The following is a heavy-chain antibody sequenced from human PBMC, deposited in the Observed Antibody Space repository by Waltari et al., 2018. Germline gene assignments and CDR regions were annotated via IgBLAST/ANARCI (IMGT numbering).Heavy chain of an antibody. CDR1: GFTVSSNY. V-gene: IGHV3-53*01. D-gene: IGHD1-26*01. J-gene: IGHJ5*02. CDR2: IYSGGST. CDR3: ASDVHSGRYGWFDP. Sequence: EVQLVESGGGLIQPGGSLRLSCTASGFTVSSNYMSWVRQAPGKGLELVSVIYSGGSTYYADSVKGRFTISRDNAKNTVYLQMNSLRVEDTAVYHCASDVHSGRYGWFDPWGQGTLVTVSS.